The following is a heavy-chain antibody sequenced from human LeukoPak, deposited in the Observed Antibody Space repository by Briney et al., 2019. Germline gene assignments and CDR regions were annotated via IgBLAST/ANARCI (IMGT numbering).Heavy chain of an antibody. J-gene: IGHJ4*02. CDR1: GYTFTGYY. V-gene: IGHV1-2*02. Sequence: ASVKVSCKASGYTFTGYYMHWVRQAPGQGLEWMGWINPNSGGTNYAQKFQGRVTMTRDTSISTAYMELSRLRSDDTAVYYCARSRSGYYSSFDYWGQGTLVTVSS. D-gene: IGHD3-22*01. CDR2: INPNSGGT. CDR3: ARSRSGYYSSFDY.